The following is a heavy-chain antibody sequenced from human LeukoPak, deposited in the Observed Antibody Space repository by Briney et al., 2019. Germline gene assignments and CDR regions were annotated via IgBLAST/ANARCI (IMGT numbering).Heavy chain of an antibody. D-gene: IGHD6-13*01. CDR2: IRTDGSSK. CDR3: ARDVRYASSSWLFDY. Sequence: GGSLRLSCAASGFTFSTYGMHWARQAPGKGLEWVAYIRTDGSSKSYADSVKGRFTISRDNSRNTLYLQMNSLRAEDTSVYYCARDVRYASSSWLFDYWGQGTLFTVSS. V-gene: IGHV3-30*02. CDR1: GFTFSTYG. J-gene: IGHJ4*02.